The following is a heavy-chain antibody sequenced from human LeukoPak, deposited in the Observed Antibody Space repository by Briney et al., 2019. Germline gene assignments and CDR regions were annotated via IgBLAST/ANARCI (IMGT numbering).Heavy chain of an antibody. CDR3: ARAGPPTFDP. CDR2: ISYSGSTT. J-gene: IGHJ5*02. CDR1: GFTFTNFE. V-gene: IGHV3-48*03. Sequence: GGSLRLSCAASGFTFTNFEMNWVRQAPGKGLEWVSYISYSGSTTSYADSVKGRFTISRDNAKNSLYLQMNSLRAEDTAVYYCARAGPPTFDPWGQGTLVTVSS.